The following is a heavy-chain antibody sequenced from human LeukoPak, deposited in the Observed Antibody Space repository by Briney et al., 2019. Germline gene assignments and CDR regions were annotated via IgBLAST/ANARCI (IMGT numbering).Heavy chain of an antibody. Sequence: GGSLRLSCAASGFTFTGHSMHWVRQAPGKGLEWVAVVGNDEKTKFYADSLKGRFTISRDNSKNTLYLQMNSLRDEDTAVYYCARERQAGGTPFDYWGQGSLVTVSS. D-gene: IGHD1-26*01. CDR2: VGNDEKTK. CDR1: GFTFTGHS. V-gene: IGHV3-30*04. CDR3: ARERQAGGTPFDY. J-gene: IGHJ4*02.